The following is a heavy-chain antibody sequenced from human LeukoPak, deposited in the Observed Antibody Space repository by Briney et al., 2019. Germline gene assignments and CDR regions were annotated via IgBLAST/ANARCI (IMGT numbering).Heavy chain of an antibody. CDR3: ARGEGGQQLD. V-gene: IGHV4-59*01. J-gene: IGHJ4*02. Sequence: SETLSLTCTVSGGSISSYYWSWIRQPPGKGLEWIGYIYYSGSTNYNPSLKSRVTISVDTSKNQFSLKLSSVTAADTAVYYCARGEGGQQLDWGQGTLVTVSS. CDR1: GGSISSYY. D-gene: IGHD6-13*01. CDR2: IYYSGST.